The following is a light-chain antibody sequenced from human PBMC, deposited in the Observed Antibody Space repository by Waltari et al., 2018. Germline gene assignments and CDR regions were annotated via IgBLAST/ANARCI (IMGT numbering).Light chain of an antibody. CDR1: QSVGSS. CDR3: QQRSNWPPIT. V-gene: IGKV3-11*01. Sequence: EIVLTQSPVTLSLAPGERATLSCWASQSVGSSLAWYQQKPGQAPRLLLYDAANRATGVPDRFNGSGSGTDFTLTIISLQAEDSAVYYCQQRSNWPPITFGQGTRLEIK. CDR2: DAA. J-gene: IGKJ5*01.